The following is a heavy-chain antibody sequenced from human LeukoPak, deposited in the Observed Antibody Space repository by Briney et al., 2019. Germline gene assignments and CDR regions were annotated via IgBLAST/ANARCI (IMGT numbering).Heavy chain of an antibody. CDR3: ARDGSSRSLQH. V-gene: IGHV4-59*12. D-gene: IGHD6-13*01. Sequence: SETLSLTCTVSGGSISSYYWSWIRQPPGKGLEWIGYIYYSGSTSYNPSLKSRVTISVDTSKNQFSLKLSSVTAADTALYYCARDGSSRSLQHWGQGTLVTVSS. CDR2: IYYSGST. CDR1: GGSISSYY. J-gene: IGHJ1*01.